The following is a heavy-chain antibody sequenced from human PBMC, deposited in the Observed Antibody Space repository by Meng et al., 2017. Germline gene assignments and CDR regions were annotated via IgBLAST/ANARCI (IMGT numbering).Heavy chain of an antibody. CDR3: ARAFSLTGYYRGLFFYY. J-gene: IGHJ4*02. V-gene: IGHV4-59*01. Sequence: SETLSLTCTVSGGSISSYYCSWIRQPQGKGLEWNGSIYYSGSTNNNPSLKSRDTIPVDRSKNQFSLKLSAVTAADTAVYYCARAFSLTGYYRGLFFYYWGQGTLVTVSS. CDR2: IYYSGST. CDR1: GGSISSYY. D-gene: IGHD3-9*01.